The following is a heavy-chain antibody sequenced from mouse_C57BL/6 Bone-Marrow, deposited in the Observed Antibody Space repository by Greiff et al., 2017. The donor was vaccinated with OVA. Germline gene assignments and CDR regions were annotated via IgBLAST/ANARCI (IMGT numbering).Heavy chain of an antibody. D-gene: IGHD2-3*01. CDR2: IYTGGGYT. Sequence: QVQLQQSGAELVRPGTSVKMSCKASGYTFTNYWIGWAKQRPGHGLEWIGDIYTGGGYTNYNEKFKGKATLTADKSSSTAYMQFSSLTSEDSAIYYCARDGYYWYFDAWGTGTTVTVSS. V-gene: IGHV1-63*01. J-gene: IGHJ1*03. CDR1: GYTFTNYW. CDR3: ARDGYYWYFDA.